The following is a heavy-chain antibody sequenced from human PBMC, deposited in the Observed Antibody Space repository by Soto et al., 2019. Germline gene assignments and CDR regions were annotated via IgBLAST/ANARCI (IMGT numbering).Heavy chain of an antibody. CDR3: ARIVVVIYGMDV. CDR1: GGTFSSYA. Sequence: SVNVSCKASGGTFSSYAISCVRQAPGQGLEWMGGIIPIFGTANYAQKFQGRVTITADESTSTAYMELSSLRSEDTAVYYCARIVVVIYGMDVWGQGTTVTVSS. J-gene: IGHJ6*02. D-gene: IGHD3-22*01. CDR2: IIPIFGTA. V-gene: IGHV1-69*13.